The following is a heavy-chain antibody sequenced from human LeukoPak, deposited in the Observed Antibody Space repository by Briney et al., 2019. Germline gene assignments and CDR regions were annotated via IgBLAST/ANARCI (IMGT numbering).Heavy chain of an antibody. CDR2: MNPNSGNT. J-gene: IGHJ3*02. CDR3: ARLGSSWARDDAFDI. D-gene: IGHD3-16*01. CDR1: GYTFTSYD. V-gene: IGHV1-8*01. Sequence: ASVKVSCKASGYTFTSYDINWVRQAPGQGLEWMGWMNPNSGNTGYAQKFQGRVTMTRNTSISTAYMELSRLRSEDTAEYYCARLGSSWARDDAFDIWGQGTMVTVSS.